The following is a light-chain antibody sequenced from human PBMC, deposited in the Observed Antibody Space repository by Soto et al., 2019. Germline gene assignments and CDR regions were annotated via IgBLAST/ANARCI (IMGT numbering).Light chain of an antibody. CDR2: ATS. Sequence: EIVLTQSPGTLSLSPGERATLSCRASQSFSSSYLAWYQQKPGQAPRLLIYATSNRATGIPARFSGSGSGTDFTLTINSLEPEDFAVYYCQQRDSWPITFGQGTRLEI. J-gene: IGKJ5*01. V-gene: IGKV3D-20*02. CDR1: QSFSSSY. CDR3: QQRDSWPIT.